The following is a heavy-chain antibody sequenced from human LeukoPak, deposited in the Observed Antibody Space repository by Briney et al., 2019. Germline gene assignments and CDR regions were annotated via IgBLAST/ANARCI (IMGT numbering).Heavy chain of an antibody. V-gene: IGHV4-59*01. CDR1: GGSTSSYY. CDR2: IYYSGST. Sequence: SETLSLTCTVSGGSTSSYYWSWIRQPPGKGLEWIGYIYYSGSTNYNPSLKSRVTISVDTSKNQFSLKLSSVTAADTAVYYCARALYDFWSGYYAYYFDYWGQGTLVTVSS. D-gene: IGHD3-3*01. CDR3: ARALYDFWSGYYAYYFDY. J-gene: IGHJ4*02.